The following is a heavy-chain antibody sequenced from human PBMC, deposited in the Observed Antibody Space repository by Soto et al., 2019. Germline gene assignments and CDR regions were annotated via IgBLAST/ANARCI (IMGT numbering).Heavy chain of an antibody. D-gene: IGHD2-21*02. V-gene: IGHV4-59*01. CDR2: IYYSGST. CDR3: GRVGDRGGDCYGLDY. J-gene: IGHJ4*02. Sequence: SETLSLTCTVSGGSISSYYWSWIRQPPGKGLEWIGYIYYSGSTNYNPSLKSRVTISVDTSKNQFSLKLSSVTAADTAVYYCGRVGDRGGDCYGLDYWGQGTLVTVSS. CDR1: GGSISSYY.